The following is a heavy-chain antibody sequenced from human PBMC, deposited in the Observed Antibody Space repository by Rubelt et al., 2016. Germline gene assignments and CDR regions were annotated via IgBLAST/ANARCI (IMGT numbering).Heavy chain of an antibody. Sequence: QLQLQESGPGLVKPSETLSLTCTVSGGSISSSSYYWGWIRQPPGKGLEWIGSIYYSGSTYYNPSLKSRVTISGDTAKNQFSLKLGSVTAADTALYYCASEGYYDSSGPTHFDYWGQGTLVTVSS. D-gene: IGHD3-22*01. J-gene: IGHJ4*02. CDR3: ASEGYYDSSGPTHFDY. V-gene: IGHV4-39*07. CDR2: IYYSGST. CDR1: GGSISSSSYY.